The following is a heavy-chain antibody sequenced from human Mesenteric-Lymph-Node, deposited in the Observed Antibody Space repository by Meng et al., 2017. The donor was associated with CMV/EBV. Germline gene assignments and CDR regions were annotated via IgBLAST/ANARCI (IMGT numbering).Heavy chain of an antibody. CDR2: ISAYNGNT. Sequence: ASVKVSCKASGYTFTGYYMHWVRQAPGQGLEWMGWISAYNGNTNYAQKLQGRVTMTTDTSTSTAYMELSSLRSEDTAVYYCARQDYYYGMDVWGQGTTVTVSS. CDR3: ARQDYYYGMDV. CDR1: GYTFTGYY. J-gene: IGHJ6*02. V-gene: IGHV1-18*04.